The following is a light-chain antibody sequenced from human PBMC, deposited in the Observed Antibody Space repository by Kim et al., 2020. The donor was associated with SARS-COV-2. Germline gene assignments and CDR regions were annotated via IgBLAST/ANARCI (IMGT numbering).Light chain of an antibody. V-gene: IGKV3-15*01. Sequence: EIVMTQSPATLSVSPGESATLSCRASQSVSSDVAWYQQKPGQAPRLLIYDASTRATDIPARFSGSGSGTEFTLTITSLQSGDVAVYYCQQYNNWPPLTFGGGTKVDIK. CDR1: QSVSSD. CDR3: QQYNNWPPLT. CDR2: DAS. J-gene: IGKJ4*01.